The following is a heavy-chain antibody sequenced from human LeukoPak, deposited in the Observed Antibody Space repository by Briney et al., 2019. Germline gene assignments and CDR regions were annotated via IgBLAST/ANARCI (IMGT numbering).Heavy chain of an antibody. CDR2: ISYDGSNK. J-gene: IGHJ1*01. V-gene: IGHV3-30*18. CDR1: GFTFSSYG. D-gene: IGHD6-13*01. CDR3: AKDEAAGPFQH. Sequence: GGSLRLSCAASGFTFSSYGMHWVRQAPGQGLEWVAVISYDGSNKYYADSVKGRFTISRDNSKNTLYLQMNSLRAEDTAVYYCAKDEAAGPFQHWGQGTLVTVSS.